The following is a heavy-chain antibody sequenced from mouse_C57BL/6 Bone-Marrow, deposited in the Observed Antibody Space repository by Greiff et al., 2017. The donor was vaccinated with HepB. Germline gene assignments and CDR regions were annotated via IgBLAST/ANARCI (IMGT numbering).Heavy chain of an antibody. V-gene: IGHV5-17*01. CDR3: ARRSTVVAHWYFDV. Sequence: EVKLMESGGGLVKPGGSLKLSCAASGFTFSDYGMHWVRQAPEKGLEWVAYISSGSSTIYYADTVKARFTISRDNAKNTLFLQMTSLRSEDTAMYYCARRSTVVAHWYFDVWGTGTTVTVSS. J-gene: IGHJ1*03. CDR2: ISSGSSTI. CDR1: GFTFSDYG. D-gene: IGHD1-1*01.